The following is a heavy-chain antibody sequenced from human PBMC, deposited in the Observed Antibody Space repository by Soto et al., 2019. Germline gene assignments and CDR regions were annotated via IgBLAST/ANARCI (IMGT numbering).Heavy chain of an antibody. CDR2: ISSSSSTI. CDR1: GFTFSSYS. J-gene: IGHJ5*02. V-gene: IGHV3-48*01. CDR3: ARSKTITMVRGGPFDP. Sequence: GGSLRLSCAASGFTFSSYSMNWVRQAPGKGLEWVSYISSSSSTIYYADSVKGRFTISRDNAKNSLYLQMSSLRAEDTAVYYCARSKTITMVRGGPFDPWGQGTLVTVSS. D-gene: IGHD3-10*01.